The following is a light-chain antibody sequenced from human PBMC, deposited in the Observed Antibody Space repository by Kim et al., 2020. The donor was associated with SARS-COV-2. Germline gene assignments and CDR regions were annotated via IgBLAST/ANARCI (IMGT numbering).Light chain of an antibody. CDR3: SSYARSSSYV. CDR2: DVS. CDR1: TSDVGAYKN. Sequence: GPSITTSGSATTSDVGAYKNVSCYQQPPGKAPELMIFDVSERPSGISNRFSGSKSGNTASLTISGLQAEDEADYYCSSYARSSSYVFGTGTKVTVL. J-gene: IGLJ1*01. V-gene: IGLV2-14*04.